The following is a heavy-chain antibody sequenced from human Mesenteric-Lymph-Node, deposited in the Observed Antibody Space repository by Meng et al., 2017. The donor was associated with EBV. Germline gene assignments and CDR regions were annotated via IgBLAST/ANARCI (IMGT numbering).Heavy chain of an antibody. D-gene: IGHD3-10*01. CDR1: GFSLTTRGVG. CDR3: AFSRLGDYFDS. J-gene: IGHJ4*02. Sequence: QIALKEAGRPRVKHAQTVTLTCTFSGFSLTTRGVGVGWVRQPPGKALEWLALIYWDDDRRFTPSLKNRLTIAKDTSRDQVFLTLTDMDPVDTGTYYCAFSRLGDYFDSWGQGTLVTVSS. CDR2: IYWDDDR. V-gene: IGHV2-5*02.